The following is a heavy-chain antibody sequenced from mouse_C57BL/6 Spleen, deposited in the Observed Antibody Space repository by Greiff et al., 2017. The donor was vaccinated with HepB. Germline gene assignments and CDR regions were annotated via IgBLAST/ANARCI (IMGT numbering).Heavy chain of an antibody. V-gene: IGHV1-15*01. CDR2: IDPETGGT. J-gene: IGHJ2*01. CDR3: TRRGLFYDGHAVDY. D-gene: IGHD2-3*01. Sequence: VKLVESGAELVRPGASVTLSCKASGYTFTDYEMHWVKQTPVHGLEWIGAIDPETGGTAYNQKFKGKAILTADKSSSTAYMELRSLTSEDSAVYYCTRRGLFYDGHAVDYWGQGTTLTVSS. CDR1: GYTFTDYE.